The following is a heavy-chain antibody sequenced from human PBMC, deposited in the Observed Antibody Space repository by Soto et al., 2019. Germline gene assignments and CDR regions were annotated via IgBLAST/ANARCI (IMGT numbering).Heavy chain of an antibody. V-gene: IGHV3-33*01. CDR3: ARDSATYPVASPQDS. J-gene: IGHJ1*01. CDR2: IWYDGSNK. D-gene: IGHD5-12*01. CDR1: GFIYSTYA. Sequence: QVQLVESGGGVVQPGRSLRLSCAASGFIYSTYAMHWVRQAPGKGLECVALIWYDGSNKYYADSVKGRFTISRDNSKNTLYLQMDSLRAEYPAIYYCARDSATYPVASPQDSWGQGTRVTVSS.